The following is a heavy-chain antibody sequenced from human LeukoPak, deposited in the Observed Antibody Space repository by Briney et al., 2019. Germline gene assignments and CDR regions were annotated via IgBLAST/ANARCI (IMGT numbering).Heavy chain of an antibody. CDR3: ERNLYFFDY. D-gene: IGHD2/OR15-2a*01. J-gene: IGHJ4*02. CDR2: IKQDGSEK. Sequence: PGGSLRLSCAASGFTFRSYWMSWVRQAPGEGLEWVANIKQDGSEKYYVDSVKGRFAISRDNAKSSLYLQMNSLRAEDTAVYYCERNLYFFDYWGQGALVTVSS. CDR1: GFTFRSYW. V-gene: IGHV3-7*01.